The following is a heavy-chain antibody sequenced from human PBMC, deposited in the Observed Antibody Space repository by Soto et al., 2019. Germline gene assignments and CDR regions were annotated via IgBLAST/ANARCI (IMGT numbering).Heavy chain of an antibody. CDR3: ARDHGYDYDYYYGMDV. J-gene: IGHJ6*02. V-gene: IGHV1-2*04. Sequence: ASVKVSYKASGYTFTGYYRHWVRQAPGQGLEWMGWINPNSGGTNYAQKFQGWVTMTRDTSISTAYMELSRLRSDDTAVYYCARDHGYDYDYYYGMDVWGQGTTVTVSS. D-gene: IGHD5-12*01. CDR2: INPNSGGT. CDR1: GYTFTGYY.